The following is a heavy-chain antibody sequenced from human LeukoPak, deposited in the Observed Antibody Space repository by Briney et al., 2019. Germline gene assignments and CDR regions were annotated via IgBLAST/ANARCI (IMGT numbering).Heavy chain of an antibody. D-gene: IGHD6-13*01. V-gene: IGHV3-74*01. CDR2: INSDGSSA. CDR3: ARDIRAAGLDY. CDR1: GFTFSSYW. J-gene: IGHJ4*02. Sequence: GGSLRLSCAASGFTFSSYWMHWVRQAPGKGLVWLSHINSDGSSASYADSVKGRFTISRDNAKNTLYLQMNSLRAEDTAIYYCARDIRAAGLDYWGQGTLVTVSS.